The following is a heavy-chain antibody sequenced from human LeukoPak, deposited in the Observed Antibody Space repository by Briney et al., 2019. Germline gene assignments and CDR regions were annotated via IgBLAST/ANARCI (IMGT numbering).Heavy chain of an antibody. CDR3: ASGYDSYGSR. V-gene: IGHV3-30*01. J-gene: IGHJ4*02. D-gene: IGHD5-18*01. Sequence: GGSLRLSCAASGFTFSSYAMHWVRQAPGKGLEWVAVISYDGSNKYYADSVKGRFTISRDNSKNTLYLQMNSLRAEDTAVYYCASGYDSYGSRWGQGTLVTVSS. CDR1: GFTFSSYA. CDR2: ISYDGSNK.